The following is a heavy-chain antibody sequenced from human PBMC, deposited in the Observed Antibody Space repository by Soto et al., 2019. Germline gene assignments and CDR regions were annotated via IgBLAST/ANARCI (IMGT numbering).Heavy chain of an antibody. V-gene: IGHV4-59*01. CDR1: GGSISSDY. J-gene: IGHJ4*02. D-gene: IGHD3-9*01. Sequence: QVQLQESGPGLVKPSETLSLTCTVSGGSISSDYWSWIRQPPGKGLEWIGYIYYSGTTNYNPSLKSRVTSSVDTSTNQFSLKLSSVTAADTAVYYCARASFNILNGYYVGYWGQGTLVTVSS. CDR2: IYYSGTT. CDR3: ARASFNILNGYYVGY.